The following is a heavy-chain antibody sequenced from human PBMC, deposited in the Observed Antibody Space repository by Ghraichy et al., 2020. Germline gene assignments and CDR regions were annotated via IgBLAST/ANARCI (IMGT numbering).Heavy chain of an antibody. CDR2: ISYDGSNK. CDR3: ARQRGNYYGMDV. V-gene: IGHV3-30*04. D-gene: IGHD3-16*01. J-gene: IGHJ6*02. Sequence: GGSLRLSCAASGFTFSSYAMHWVRQAPGKGLEWVAVISYDGSNKYYADSVKGRFTISRDNSKNTLYLQMNSLRAEDTAVYYCARQRGNYYGMDVWGQGTTVTVSS. CDR1: GFTFSSYA.